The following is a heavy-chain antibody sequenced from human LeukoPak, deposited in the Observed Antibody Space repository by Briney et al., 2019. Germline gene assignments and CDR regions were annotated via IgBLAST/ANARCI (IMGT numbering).Heavy chain of an antibody. CDR1: GFTFSHAW. D-gene: IGHD1-26*01. Sequence: PGGSLRLSCAASGFTFSHAWMSWVRQAAGKGLEWVGGIRSQGAGGTTDYTAPVKGRFTISRDDSKSTLFLQMDSLKTEDTALYYCVREPHFDYWGQGTLVTVSS. V-gene: IGHV3-15*01. J-gene: IGHJ4*02. CDR2: IRSQGAGGTT. CDR3: VREPHFDY.